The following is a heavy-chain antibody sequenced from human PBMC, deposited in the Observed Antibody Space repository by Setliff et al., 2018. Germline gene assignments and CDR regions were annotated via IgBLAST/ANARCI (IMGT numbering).Heavy chain of an antibody. J-gene: IGHJ4*02. V-gene: IGHV3-21*04. CDR2: IGSANNYL. CDR3: ATTRVWIPVLDS. D-gene: IGHD5-18*01. Sequence: ETLRLSCADSGFAFASHNMLWVRQAPGKGLEWVAAIGSANNYLVYADSVNGRFTISRDNAKNSVYLQMNSLRAEDTAIYYCATTRVWIPVLDSCGQGTLVTVSS. CDR1: GFAFASHN.